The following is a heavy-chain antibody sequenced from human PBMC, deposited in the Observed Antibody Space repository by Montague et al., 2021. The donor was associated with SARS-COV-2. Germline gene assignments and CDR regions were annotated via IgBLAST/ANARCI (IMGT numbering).Heavy chain of an antibody. CDR2: INYSRST. V-gene: IGHV4-59*01. D-gene: IGHD3-3*01. J-gene: IGHJ5*01. Sequence: SETLSLTCSVSGGSISDYYWTWIRQPPGKGLEWIGYINYSRSTNSNPSLESRVTISVDTSKNQFSLNLNSVTAADTAVYYCARGAISTANSGTLYSWLDVWGQGTLVTVSS. CDR1: GGSISDYY. CDR3: ARGAISTANSGTLYSWLDV.